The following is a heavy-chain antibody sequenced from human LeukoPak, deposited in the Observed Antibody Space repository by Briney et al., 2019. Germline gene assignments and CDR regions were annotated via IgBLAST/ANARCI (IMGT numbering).Heavy chain of an antibody. CDR3: ARGTQQWPFYYFDY. D-gene: IGHD6-19*01. CDR2: IYHSGST. J-gene: IGHJ4*02. V-gene: IGHV4-38-2*02. Sequence: SETLSLTCTVSGYSISSGYYWGWIRQPPGKGLECIGNIYHSGSTYCNPSLKSRVTISVDTSKNQFSLKLSSVTAADTAVFYCARGTQQWPFYYFDYWGQGTLVTVSS. CDR1: GYSISSGYY.